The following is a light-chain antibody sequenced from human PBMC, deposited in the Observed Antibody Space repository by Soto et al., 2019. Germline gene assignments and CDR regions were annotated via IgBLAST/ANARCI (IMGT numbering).Light chain of an antibody. J-gene: IGLJ2*01. CDR1: SRDLGAYNY. CDR2: DVS. Sequence: QSALTQPASVSGSPGQSITISCTGTSRDLGAYNYVSWYQHQPGKAPKLMIYDVSSRPSGVSNRFSASKSDNTASLTISGLQAEDEADYYCSSYTVSGTLVFGGGTKVTVL. CDR3: SSYTVSGTLV. V-gene: IGLV2-14*03.